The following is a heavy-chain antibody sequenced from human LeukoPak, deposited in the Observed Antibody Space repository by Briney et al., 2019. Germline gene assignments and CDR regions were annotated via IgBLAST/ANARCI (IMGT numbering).Heavy chain of an antibody. Sequence: PGGSLRPSCAASGFTFSGSAMNWVRQAPGKGLEWVSSISSSSSYIYYADSVKGRFTISRDNAKNSLYLQMNSLRAEDTAVYYCARGPTQQQLPFDPWGQGTLVTVSS. CDR3: ARGPTQQQLPFDP. V-gene: IGHV3-21*01. D-gene: IGHD6-13*01. J-gene: IGHJ5*02. CDR1: GFTFSGSA. CDR2: ISSSSSYI.